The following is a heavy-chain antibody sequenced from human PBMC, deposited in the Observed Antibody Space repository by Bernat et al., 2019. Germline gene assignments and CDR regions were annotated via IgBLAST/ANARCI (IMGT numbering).Heavy chain of an antibody. D-gene: IGHD3-22*01. V-gene: IGHV1-2*06. CDR2: INPNSGGT. CDR3: ARAPLTSPWLSNDY. Sequence: QVQLVQSGAEVKKPGASVKVSCKASGYTFTGYYMHWVRQAPGQGLEWMGRINPNSGGTNYAQKFQGRVTMTRDTSTSTVYMELSSLRSEDTAVYYCARAPLTSPWLSNDYWGQGTLVTVSS. CDR1: GYTFTGYY. J-gene: IGHJ4*02.